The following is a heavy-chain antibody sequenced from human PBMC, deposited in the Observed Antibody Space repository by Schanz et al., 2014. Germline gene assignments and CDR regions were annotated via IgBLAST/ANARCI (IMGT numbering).Heavy chain of an antibody. V-gene: IGHV3-23*01. Sequence: EVQLLESGGGLVQPGGSLRLSCEASGITFSDYAMSWVRQAPGKGLEWVSTIASGGSHTFYADSVTGRFTISGGNSKNTLFLQMNSRRVEDTAIYYCAKIWKAHHLTGRPGWSDGMDVWAQGTTVTVSS. CDR3: AKIWKAHHLTGRPGWSDGMDV. D-gene: IGHD3-3*01. CDR2: IASGGSHT. CDR1: GITFSDYA. J-gene: IGHJ6*02.